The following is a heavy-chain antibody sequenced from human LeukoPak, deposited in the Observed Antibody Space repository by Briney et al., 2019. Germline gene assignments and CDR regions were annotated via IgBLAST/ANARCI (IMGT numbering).Heavy chain of an antibody. D-gene: IGHD3-9*01. J-gene: IGHJ3*02. V-gene: IGHV3-21*01. CDR1: GFTFSSYS. Sequence: NPGGSLRLSCAASGFTFSSYSMNWVRQAPGKGLEWVSSISSSSSYIYYADSVKGRFTISRDNAKNSLYLQMNSLRAEDTAVYYCARGRYDILTGYYDAFDIWGQGTMVTVSS. CDR2: ISSSSSYI. CDR3: ARGRYDILTGYYDAFDI.